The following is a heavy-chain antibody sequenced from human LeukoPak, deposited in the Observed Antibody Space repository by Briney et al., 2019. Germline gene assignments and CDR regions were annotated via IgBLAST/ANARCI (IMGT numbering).Heavy chain of an antibody. CDR3: AREMLEASFDP. J-gene: IGHJ5*02. CDR1: GGSISSYY. V-gene: IGHV4-59*01. D-gene: IGHD2-8*01. Sequence: SETLSLTCTVSGGSISSYYWSWIRQPPGKGLEWIGYIYYSGSTNYNPSLKSRVTISVDTSKNQFSLKLSSATAADTAVYYCAREMLEASFDPWGQGTLVTVSS. CDR2: IYYSGST.